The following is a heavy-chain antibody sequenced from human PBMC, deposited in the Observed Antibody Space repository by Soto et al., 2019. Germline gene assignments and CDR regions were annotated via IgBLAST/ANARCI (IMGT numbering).Heavy chain of an antibody. Sequence: PGGSLRLSCAASGFTFSSYGMHWVRQAPGKGLEWVAVISYDGSNKYYADSVKGRFTISRDNSKNTLYLQMNSLRAEDTAVYYCARARDCRLGYCSSTSCYCHWFDPWGQGTLVTVSS. V-gene: IGHV3-30*03. CDR1: GFTFSSYG. J-gene: IGHJ5*02. D-gene: IGHD2-2*01. CDR3: ARARDCRLGYCSSTSCYCHWFDP. CDR2: ISYDGSNK.